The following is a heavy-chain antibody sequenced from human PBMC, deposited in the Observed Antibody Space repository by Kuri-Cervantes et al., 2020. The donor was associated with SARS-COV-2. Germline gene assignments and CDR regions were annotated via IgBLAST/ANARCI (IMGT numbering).Heavy chain of an antibody. Sequence: GGSLRLSCAASGFTFSSYGMHWVRQAPGKGLEWVSSISSSSSYIYYADPVKGRFTISRDNAKNSLYLQMNSLRAEDTAVYYCARDRSTHYFDYWGQGTLVTVSS. CDR1: GFTFSSYG. J-gene: IGHJ4*02. CDR3: ARDRSTHYFDY. CDR2: ISSSSSYI. V-gene: IGHV3-21*01.